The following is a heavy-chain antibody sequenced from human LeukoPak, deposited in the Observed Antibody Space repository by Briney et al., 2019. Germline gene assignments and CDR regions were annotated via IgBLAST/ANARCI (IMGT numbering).Heavy chain of an antibody. V-gene: IGHV1-46*01. D-gene: IGHD5-24*01. J-gene: IGHJ5*02. CDR2: ISPSGGST. CDR1: GDTFTRKY. CDR3: ARDNSVRDEAWWFNP. Sequence: ASVKVSCKTFGDTFTRKYMHWVRQAPGQGPEWMGVISPSGGSTTYAQKFQGRVTLTRDMSTSTDYLELSSLRSEDTAVYYCARDNSVRDEAWWFNPWGQGTPVTVSS.